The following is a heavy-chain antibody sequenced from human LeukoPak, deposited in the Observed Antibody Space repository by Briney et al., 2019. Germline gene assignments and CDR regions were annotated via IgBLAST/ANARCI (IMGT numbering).Heavy chain of an antibody. D-gene: IGHD3-3*01. Sequence: KPGGSLRLSCAASGFTFSNAWMSWVRQAPGKGLEWVGRIKSKTDGGTTDYAAPVKGRFTISRDDSKNTLYLQMNSLRDEDTAVYYCARDLISYDFWSGRHHHGMDVWGQGTTVTVSS. V-gene: IGHV3-15*01. CDR1: GFTFSNAW. CDR3: ARDLISYDFWSGRHHHGMDV. CDR2: IKSKTDGGTT. J-gene: IGHJ6*02.